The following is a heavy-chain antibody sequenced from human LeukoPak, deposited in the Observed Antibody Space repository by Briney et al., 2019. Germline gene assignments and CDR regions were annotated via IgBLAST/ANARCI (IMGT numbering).Heavy chain of an antibody. J-gene: IGHJ2*01. CDR1: GFTFSNYW. CDR2: IKEDGSEK. V-gene: IGHV3-7*01. D-gene: IGHD6-19*01. Sequence: GGSLGLSCEASGFTFSNYWMSWVRQDPGKGLEWVANIKEDGSEKSYVGSVKGRFTLSRDNAQNSLYLQMNSLRVEDTAVYYCARLGYNSGWSYWYFDLWGRGTLVTVSS. CDR3: ARLGYNSGWSYWYFDL.